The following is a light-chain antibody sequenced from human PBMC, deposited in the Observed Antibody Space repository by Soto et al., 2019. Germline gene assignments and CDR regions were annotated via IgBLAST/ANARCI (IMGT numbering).Light chain of an antibody. CDR1: QSISSW. CDR2: KAS. V-gene: IGKV1-5*03. J-gene: IGKJ4*01. CDR3: QQYNSYPLT. Sequence: DIQMTQSPSTLSASVGDRVTITCRASQSISSWLAWYEQKPGKAPNLLIYKASSLESGVPSRFSGSGSGTEFTLTISSLQPDVFATYYCQQYNSYPLTFGEGTKVEIK.